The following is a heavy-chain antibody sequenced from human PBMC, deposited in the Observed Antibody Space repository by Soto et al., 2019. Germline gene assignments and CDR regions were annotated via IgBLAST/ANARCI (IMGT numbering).Heavy chain of an antibody. Sequence: SETLSLTCAVYGGSFSGYYWSWIRQPPGKGLEWIGEINHSGSTNYNPSLESRVTISVDTSKNQFSLRLSSVTAADTAVYYCARNVLYSSGCIWGQGTLVTVSS. J-gene: IGHJ4*02. CDR2: INHSGST. CDR1: GGSFSGYY. D-gene: IGHD6-19*01. V-gene: IGHV4-34*01. CDR3: ARNVLYSSGCI.